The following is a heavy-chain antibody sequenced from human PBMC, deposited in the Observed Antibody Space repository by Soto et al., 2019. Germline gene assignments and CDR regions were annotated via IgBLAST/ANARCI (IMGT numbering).Heavy chain of an antibody. V-gene: IGHV3-53*01. Sequence: QCGGSLRLSCAASGFTVSSNYLSLVRQAPGKGLEWGSFIYRGGSTYYADSVKGRFTISRANSKNTLYPQMNSLRAEDTAVYYCARDRLRGVEWFGRDYYYGMDLWGQGTTVTVAS. J-gene: IGHJ6*02. CDR2: IYRGGST. D-gene: IGHD3-3*01. CDR3: ARDRLRGVEWFGRDYYYGMDL. CDR1: GFTVSSNY.